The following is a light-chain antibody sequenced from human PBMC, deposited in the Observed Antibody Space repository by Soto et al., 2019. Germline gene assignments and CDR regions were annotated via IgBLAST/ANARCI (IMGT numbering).Light chain of an antibody. CDR1: QSVSSY. V-gene: IGKV3-11*01. CDR2: DAS. Sequence: ELVLPQSPATLSLSPGERATLSCRASQSVSSYLAWYQQKPGQAPRLLIYDASNRATGIPARYSGSGSGTDFNLTISSLEPEDCAVYYCQQRSNWPQITFGQGTRLEIK. CDR3: QQRSNWPQIT. J-gene: IGKJ5*01.